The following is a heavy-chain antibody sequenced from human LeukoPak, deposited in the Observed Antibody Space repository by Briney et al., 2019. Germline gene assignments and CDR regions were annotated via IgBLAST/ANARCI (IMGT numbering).Heavy chain of an antibody. Sequence: GGSLSLSCAASRFTLSNYSMSCVRQAPGKGLEWVSNIKQDVSETSYVDSVKGRFTISRDNAKIPLSLQMNGLRAEDTVVYYCARQRGSGCLDYWGKGTLVTVSS. CDR1: RFTLSNYS. D-gene: IGHD6-19*01. CDR2: IKQDVSET. V-gene: IGHV3-7*01. CDR3: ARQRGSGCLDY. J-gene: IGHJ4*02.